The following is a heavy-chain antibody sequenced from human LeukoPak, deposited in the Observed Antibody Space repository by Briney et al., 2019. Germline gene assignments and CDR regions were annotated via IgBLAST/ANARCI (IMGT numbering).Heavy chain of an antibody. CDR2: IYYSGST. CDR3: ARGRGKSGYGDY. Sequence: PSQTLSLTCTVSGGSINSGAYYWSWIRRHPGQGLEWIGYIYYSGSTYYNPSLKSRVTISVDTSKNQFSLKLSSVTAADTAVYYCARGRGKSGYGDYWGQGTLVTVSS. CDR1: GGSINSGAYY. V-gene: IGHV4-31*03. D-gene: IGHD5-12*01. J-gene: IGHJ4*02.